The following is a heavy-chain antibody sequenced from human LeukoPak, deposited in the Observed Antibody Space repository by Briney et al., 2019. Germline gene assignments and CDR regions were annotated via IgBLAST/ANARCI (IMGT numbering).Heavy chain of an antibody. Sequence: ASVKVSCKASGYTFTSYAMNWVRQAPGQGLEWMGWISAYNGNTNYAQKLQGRVTMTTDTSTSTAYMELRSLRSDDTAVYYCARGSGGSYGYYFDYWGQGTLVTVSS. D-gene: IGHD1-26*01. V-gene: IGHV1-18*01. CDR2: ISAYNGNT. CDR3: ARGSGGSYGYYFDY. CDR1: GYTFTSYA. J-gene: IGHJ4*02.